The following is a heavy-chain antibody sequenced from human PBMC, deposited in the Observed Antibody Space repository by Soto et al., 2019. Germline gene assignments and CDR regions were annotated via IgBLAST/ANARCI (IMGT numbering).Heavy chain of an antibody. J-gene: IGHJ4*02. V-gene: IGHV3-15*07. CDR2: IKSKTGGGET. Sequence: GGSLRLSCAASAFTFNNAWMNWVRQAPGRGLEWVGRIKSKTGGGETDYAAPVKGRFTILRDDSKNTLYLQINSLKTGDTAVYYCTTDPYYYDSSGPLGYWGQGALVTVSS. CDR3: TTDPYYYDSSGPLGY. D-gene: IGHD3-22*01. CDR1: AFTFNNAW.